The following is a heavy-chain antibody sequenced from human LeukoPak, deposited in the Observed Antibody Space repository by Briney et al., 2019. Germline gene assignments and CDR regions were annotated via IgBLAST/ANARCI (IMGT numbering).Heavy chain of an antibody. Sequence: GGSLRLSCAASGFTFSSYSMNWVRQAPGKGLEWVSSISSSSSYIYYADSVKGRFTISRDNAKNSVYLQMNSLRAEDTAVYYCARDQRQQLASPDYWAQGTLVTVSS. CDR3: ARDQRQQLASPDY. CDR2: ISSSSSYI. D-gene: IGHD6-13*01. V-gene: IGHV3-21*01. J-gene: IGHJ4*02. CDR1: GFTFSSYS.